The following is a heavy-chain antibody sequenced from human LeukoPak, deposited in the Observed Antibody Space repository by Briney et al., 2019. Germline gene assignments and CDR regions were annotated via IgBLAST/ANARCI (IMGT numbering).Heavy chain of an antibody. CDR3: ARVPNYYGSGISRGAFDI. CDR1: GGSVSGYY. Sequence: SETLSLTCAVYGGSVSGYYWGWIRQSPGKGLEWIGEINHSGSTNYNPSLKSRITMSVDTSKNQFSLKLSSVTAADTAVYYCARVPNYYGSGISRGAFDIWGQGTMVTVSS. V-gene: IGHV4-34*01. CDR2: INHSGST. J-gene: IGHJ3*02. D-gene: IGHD3-10*01.